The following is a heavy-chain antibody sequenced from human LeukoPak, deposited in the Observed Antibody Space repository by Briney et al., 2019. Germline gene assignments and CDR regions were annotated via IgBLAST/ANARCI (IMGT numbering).Heavy chain of an antibody. V-gene: IGHV4-34*01. CDR2: INHSGST. D-gene: IGHD1-26*01. CDR3: ARRKWELLPLIY. J-gene: IGHJ4*02. Sequence: GSLRLSCAASGFTFSSYGMHWVRQAPGKGLEWIGEINHSGSTNYNPSLKSRVTISVDTSKNQFSLKLSSVTAADTAVYYCARRKWELLPLIYWGQGTLVTVSS. CDR1: GFTFSSYG.